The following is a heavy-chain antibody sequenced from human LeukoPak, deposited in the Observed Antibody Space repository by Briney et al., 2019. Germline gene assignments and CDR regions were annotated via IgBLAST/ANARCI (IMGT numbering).Heavy chain of an antibody. CDR3: ARYYYDSSGYYYKDY. Sequence: GGSLRLSCTASRFTFSSYEMNWVRQAPGKGLEWVSYISSSGSPIYYADSVKGRFTISRDNAQNSLFLQMNSLGAEDTAMYYCARYYYDSSGYYYKDYWGQGTLVTVSS. CDR1: RFTFSSYE. V-gene: IGHV3-48*03. D-gene: IGHD3-22*01. J-gene: IGHJ4*02. CDR2: ISSSGSPI.